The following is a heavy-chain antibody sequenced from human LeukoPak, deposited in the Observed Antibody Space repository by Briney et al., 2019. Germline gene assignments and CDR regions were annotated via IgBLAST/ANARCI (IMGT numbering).Heavy chain of an antibody. Sequence: GGSLRLSCAASGFTFSSYAMSWVRQAPGKGLEWVSAISGRGGSTFYADSVKGRFTISRDNSKNTLFLQMNSLKAEDTAVYYCAKDQRGNAPRGAFDIWGQGTMVTVSS. D-gene: IGHD1-1*01. CDR3: AKDQRGNAPRGAFDI. J-gene: IGHJ3*02. V-gene: IGHV3-23*01. CDR1: GFTFSSYA. CDR2: ISGRGGST.